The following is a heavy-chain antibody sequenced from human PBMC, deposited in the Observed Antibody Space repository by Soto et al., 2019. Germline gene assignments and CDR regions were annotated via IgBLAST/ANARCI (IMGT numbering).Heavy chain of an antibody. CDR3: AKLPTYYYGSGTPDY. D-gene: IGHD3-10*01. CDR1: GFTFSSYA. J-gene: IGHJ4*02. Sequence: GGSLRLSCAASGFTFSSYAMSWVRQAPGKGLEWVSAISGSGGSTYYADSVKGRFTISRDNSKNTLYLQMNSLRAEDTAVYYCAKLPTYYYGSGTPDYWGQGTLVTVPQ. V-gene: IGHV3-23*01. CDR2: ISGSGGST.